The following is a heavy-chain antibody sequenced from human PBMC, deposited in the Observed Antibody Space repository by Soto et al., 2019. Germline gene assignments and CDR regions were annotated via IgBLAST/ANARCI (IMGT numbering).Heavy chain of an antibody. CDR1: GFKFSNYA. J-gene: IGHJ4*02. D-gene: IGHD3-16*01. V-gene: IGHV3-23*01. Sequence: GGSLRLSCAASGFKFSNYAMSWFRQAPGKGLEWVSLISATGGGTYYADSVKGRFTISRDNSHNTLYLQVHSLTAEDTAVYYCAKDRRAGGNSAFYFDFWGQGAQVTVSS. CDR3: AKDRRAGGNSAFYFDF. CDR2: ISATGGGT.